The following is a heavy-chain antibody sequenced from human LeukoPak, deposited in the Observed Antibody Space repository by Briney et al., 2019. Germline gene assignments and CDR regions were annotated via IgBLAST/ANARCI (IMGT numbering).Heavy chain of an antibody. Sequence: PPGRSLILSCAASGFTFSSYAMHWVRQAPGKGLEWVAVISYDGSNKYYADSVKGRFTISRDNSKNTLYLQMNSLRAEDTAVYYCARGGPNYSFDYWGQGTLVTVSS. V-gene: IGHV3-30-3*01. CDR1: GFTFSSYA. J-gene: IGHJ4*02. D-gene: IGHD3-10*01. CDR2: ISYDGSNK. CDR3: ARGGPNYSFDY.